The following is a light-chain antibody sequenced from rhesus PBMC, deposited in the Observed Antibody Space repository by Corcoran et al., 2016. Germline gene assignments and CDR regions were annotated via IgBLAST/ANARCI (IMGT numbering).Light chain of an antibody. Sequence: EIVMTQSPATLSLSPGERATLSCRASQSVSSSLAWYQQNPGQPPRLLIYDASNRATGIPDRFSDRGSGTDFTLTISSLEPEDVGVYFCQQYSNWLTFGGGTKVELK. CDR2: DAS. CDR1: QSVSSS. V-gene: IGKV3-17*01. CDR3: QQYSNWLT. J-gene: IGKJ4*01.